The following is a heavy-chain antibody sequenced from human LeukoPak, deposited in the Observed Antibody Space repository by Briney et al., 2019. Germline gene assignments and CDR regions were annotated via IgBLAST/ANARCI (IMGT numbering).Heavy chain of an antibody. CDR2: ISGSGGST. Sequence: GASLRLSCAASGFTFSSYAMSWVRRAPGKGLEWVSAISGSGGSTYYADSVKGRFTISRDNSKNTLYLQMNSLRAEDTAVYYCAKEWKVAGVLFDYWGQGTLVTVSS. CDR1: GFTFSSYA. J-gene: IGHJ4*02. V-gene: IGHV3-23*01. D-gene: IGHD6-19*01. CDR3: AKEWKVAGVLFDY.